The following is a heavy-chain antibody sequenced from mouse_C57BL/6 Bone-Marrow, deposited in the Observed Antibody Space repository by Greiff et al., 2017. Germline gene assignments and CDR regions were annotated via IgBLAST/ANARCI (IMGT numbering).Heavy chain of an antibody. D-gene: IGHD2-5*01. Sequence: DVKLVESGGDLVKPGGSLKLSCAASGFTFSSYGMSWVRQTPDKRLEWVATISSGGSYTYYPDSVKGRFTISRDNAKNTLYLQMSSLKSEDTAMYYCARLPPYYSNWGFAYWGQGTLVTVSA. CDR3: ARLPPYYSNWGFAY. CDR1: GFTFSSYG. V-gene: IGHV5-6*02. CDR2: ISSGGSYT. J-gene: IGHJ3*01.